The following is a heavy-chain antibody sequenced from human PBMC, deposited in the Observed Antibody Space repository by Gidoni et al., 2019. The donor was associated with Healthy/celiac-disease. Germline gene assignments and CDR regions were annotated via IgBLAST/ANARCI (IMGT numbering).Heavy chain of an antibody. J-gene: IGHJ2*01. D-gene: IGHD6-19*01. CDR1: GGTFSSYA. CDR3: ARDTGIAVAGPHWYFDL. CDR2: IIPILGIA. Sequence: QVQQVQSGAEVKKPGSSVKVSCKASGGTFSSYAISWVRQAPGQGLEWMGRIIPILGIANDAQKFQGRVTSTADKSTSTAYMELSSLRSEDTAVYYCARDTGIAVAGPHWYFDLWGRGTLVTVSS. V-gene: IGHV1-69*04.